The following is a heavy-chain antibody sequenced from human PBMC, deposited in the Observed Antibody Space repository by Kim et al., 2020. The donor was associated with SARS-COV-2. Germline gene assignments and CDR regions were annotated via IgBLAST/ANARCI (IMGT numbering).Heavy chain of an antibody. CDR2: T. Sequence: TYYNPSLKSRVTISVDPSKNQFSLKLSSVTAADTAVYYCAGLRDDAFDIWGQGTMVTVSS. V-gene: IGHV4-31*02. D-gene: IGHD4-17*01. J-gene: IGHJ3*02. CDR3: AGLRDDAFDI.